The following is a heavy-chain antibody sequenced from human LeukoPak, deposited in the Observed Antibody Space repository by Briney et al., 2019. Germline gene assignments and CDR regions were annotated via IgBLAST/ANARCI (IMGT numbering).Heavy chain of an antibody. CDR1: GFTFRTYG. CDR2: ISKDGGNF. J-gene: IGHJ4*02. V-gene: IGHV3-30*18. CDR3: AKDLDNDILTGYYNRYFDY. D-gene: IGHD3-9*01. Sequence: GGSLRLSCAASGFTFRTYGMHWVRQAPGKGLEWVAVISKDGGNFFYADSVKGRFTISRDNSKNTLFLQMNSLRAEDTAVYFCAKDLDNDILTGYYNRYFDYWGQGTLVTVSS.